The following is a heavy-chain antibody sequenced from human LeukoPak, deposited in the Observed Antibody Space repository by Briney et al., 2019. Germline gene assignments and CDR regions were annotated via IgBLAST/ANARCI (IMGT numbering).Heavy chain of an antibody. CDR3: ARGHSRYYDSSGYYYSDY. D-gene: IGHD3-22*01. V-gene: IGHV4-34*01. CDR2: INHSGST. Sequence: SETLSLTCAVYGGSFSGYYWSWIRQPPGKGLEWIGEINHSGSTNYNPSLESRVTISVDTSKNQFSLKLSSVTAADTAVYYCARGHSRYYDSSGYYYSDYWGQGTLVTVSS. CDR1: GGSFSGYY. J-gene: IGHJ4*02.